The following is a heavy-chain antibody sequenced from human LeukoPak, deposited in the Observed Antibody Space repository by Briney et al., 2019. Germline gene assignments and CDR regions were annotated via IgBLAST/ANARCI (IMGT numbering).Heavy chain of an antibody. CDR3: AKDGGVEDYYGSGSYGSFDY. V-gene: IGHV3-23*01. CDR1: GFTFSSYA. Sequence: GWSLRLSCAASGFTFSSYARTWVRQAPGKGLEWVSAISGSGGSTYYADSVKGRFTISRDNSKNTLYLQMNSLRAEDTAVYYCAKDGGVEDYYGSGSYGSFDYWGQGTLVTVSS. J-gene: IGHJ4*02. CDR2: ISGSGGST. D-gene: IGHD3-10*01.